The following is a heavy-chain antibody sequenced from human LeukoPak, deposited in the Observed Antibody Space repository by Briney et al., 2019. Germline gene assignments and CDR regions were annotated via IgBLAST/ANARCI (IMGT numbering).Heavy chain of an antibody. CDR1: GFTFDDYA. CDR2: ISWNSGSI. J-gene: IGHJ4*02. Sequence: PGGSLRLSCAASGFTFDDYAMHWVRQAPGKGLEWVSGISWNSGSIGYADSVKGRFTISRDNSKNTVYLHMNNLRAEDTAVYYCAKEGRKTGNTYGYEFDSWGQGTLVTVSS. D-gene: IGHD5-18*01. V-gene: IGHV3-9*01. CDR3: AKEGRKTGNTYGYEFDS.